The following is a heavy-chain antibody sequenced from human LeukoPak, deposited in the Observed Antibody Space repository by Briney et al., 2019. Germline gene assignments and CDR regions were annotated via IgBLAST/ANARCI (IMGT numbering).Heavy chain of an antibody. CDR1: GYTFTSYG. D-gene: IGHD3-3*01. CDR3: AREVYDFWSGYQLSYMDV. J-gene: IGHJ6*03. CDR2: ISAYNGNT. Sequence: ASVKVSCKASGYTFTSYGISWVRQAPGQGLEWMGWISAYNGNTNYAQKLQGRVTMTTDTSTSTAYMELRSLRSDDTAVYYCAREVYDFWSGYQLSYMDVWGKGTTVTVSS. V-gene: IGHV1-18*01.